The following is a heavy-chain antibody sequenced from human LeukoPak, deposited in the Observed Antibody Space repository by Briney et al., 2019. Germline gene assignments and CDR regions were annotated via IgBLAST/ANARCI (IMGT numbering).Heavy chain of an antibody. Sequence: GESLKISCKGSEYSFTSYWIGWVRQMPGKGLEWMGIIYPGDSDTRYSPSFQGQVTISADKSISTAYLQWSSLKATDTAMYYCARLAAAFHNWFDPWGQGTLVTVSS. D-gene: IGHD6-13*01. V-gene: IGHV5-51*01. CDR1: EYSFTSYW. J-gene: IGHJ5*02. CDR3: ARLAAAFHNWFDP. CDR2: IYPGDSDT.